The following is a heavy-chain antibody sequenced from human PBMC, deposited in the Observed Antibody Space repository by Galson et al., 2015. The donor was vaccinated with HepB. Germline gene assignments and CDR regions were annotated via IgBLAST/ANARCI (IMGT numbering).Heavy chain of an antibody. CDR2: ISYDGSNK. J-gene: IGHJ3*02. CDR1: GFTFSSYA. D-gene: IGHD3-22*01. CDR3: AREYYYDSSGYSTDAFDI. V-gene: IGHV3-30-3*01. Sequence: SLRLSCAASGFTFSSYAMHWVRQAPDKGLEWVAVISYDGSNKYYADSVKGRFTISRDNSKNTLYLQMNSLRAEDTAVYYCAREYYYDSSGYSTDAFDIWGQGTMVTVSS.